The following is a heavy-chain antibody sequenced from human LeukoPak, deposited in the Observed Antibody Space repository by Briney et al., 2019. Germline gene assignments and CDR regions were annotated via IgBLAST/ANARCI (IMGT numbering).Heavy chain of an antibody. CDR3: AGVEQGGYYPLNY. V-gene: IGHV4-59*01. CDR2: IYYSGSN. D-gene: IGHD3-22*01. J-gene: IGHJ4*02. CDR1: GVSISSYY. Sequence: PSETLSLTCTVSGVSISSYYWSWLRQPPGKGLEWIGYIYYSGSNNYNPSLKRRVTISVDTSNNQFSLKLSSVPAADTAVYYCAGVEQGGYYPLNYWGKGTLVTVSS.